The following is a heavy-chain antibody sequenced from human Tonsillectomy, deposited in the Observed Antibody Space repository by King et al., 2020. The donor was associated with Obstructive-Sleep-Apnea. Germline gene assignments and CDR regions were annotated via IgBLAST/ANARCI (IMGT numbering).Heavy chain of an antibody. J-gene: IGHJ4*02. D-gene: IGHD3-10*01. Sequence: VQLVESGAEVKKPGSSVKVSCKASGGTFSSYAISWVRQAPGQGLEWMGGIIPIFGTANYAQKFQGRVTITADESTSTAYMELSSLRSEDTAVYYCARDFTGGSGSYAVDYWGQGTLVTVSS. V-gene: IGHV1-69*01. CDR2: IIPIFGTA. CDR3: ARDFTGGSGSYAVDY. CDR1: GGTFSSYA.